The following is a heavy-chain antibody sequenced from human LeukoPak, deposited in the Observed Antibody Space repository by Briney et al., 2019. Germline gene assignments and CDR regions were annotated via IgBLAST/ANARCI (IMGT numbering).Heavy chain of an antibody. D-gene: IGHD3-22*01. CDR1: GGSFSSYY. Sequence: WETLFLTCTVSGGSFSSYYWSRIRQPPGKGLEWMGYIYYSGSNNYNPSLKSRVTISVDTYKDQFSLKLISVTAADTAVYYCARVGYYYDSSGFYDYWGQGTLVTVSS. J-gene: IGHJ4*02. CDR2: IYYSGSN. V-gene: IGHV4-59*01. CDR3: ARVGYYYDSSGFYDY.